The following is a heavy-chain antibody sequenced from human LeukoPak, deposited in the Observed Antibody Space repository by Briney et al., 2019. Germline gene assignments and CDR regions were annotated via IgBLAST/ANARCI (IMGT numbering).Heavy chain of an antibody. D-gene: IGHD6-13*01. V-gene: IGHV3-23*01. CDR2: ISGSGGST. CDR3: ANWRAAAGMAFDY. CDR1: GFTFSSYA. J-gene: IGHJ4*02. Sequence: PGGSLRLSCAASGFTFSSYAMSWVRQAPGKGLEWVSAISGSGGSTYYADSVKGRFTISRDNSKNTLYLQMNSLRAEDTAVYYCANWRAAAGMAFDYWGQGTLVTVSS.